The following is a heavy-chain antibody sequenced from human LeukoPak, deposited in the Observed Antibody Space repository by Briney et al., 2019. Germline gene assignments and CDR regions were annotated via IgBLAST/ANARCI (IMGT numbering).Heavy chain of an antibody. CDR3: ARDQRSYYGSGSYYRLGY. D-gene: IGHD3-10*01. J-gene: IGHJ4*02. V-gene: IGHV3-30*04. CDR1: GFTFSSYA. Sequence: GGSLRLSCAASGFTFSSYAMHWVRQAPGKGLEWVAVISYDGSNKYYAASVKGRFTISRDNSKNTLYLQMNRLRAEDTAVYYCARDQRSYYGSGSYYRLGYWGQGTLVTVSS. CDR2: ISYDGSNK.